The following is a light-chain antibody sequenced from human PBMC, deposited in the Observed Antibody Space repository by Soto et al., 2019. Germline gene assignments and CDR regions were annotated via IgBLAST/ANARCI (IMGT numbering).Light chain of an antibody. J-gene: IGKJ4*01. CDR3: QQYGRSALT. Sequence: VLTQSPGTLSLSPGDRATLSCRASQSVSNNYLAWYQQKPGQAPRLLIYGASIRATGIPDRFSGSGSGTDFTLTISRLEPEDFAVYYCQQYGRSALTFGGGTKVEI. CDR2: GAS. V-gene: IGKV3-20*01. CDR1: QSVSNNY.